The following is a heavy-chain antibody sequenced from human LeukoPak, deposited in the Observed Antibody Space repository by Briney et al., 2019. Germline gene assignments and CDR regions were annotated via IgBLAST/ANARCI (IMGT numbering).Heavy chain of an antibody. J-gene: IGHJ6*02. CDR1: GFTFSSYA. CDR3: AKVIGEYSSSRYRPYYYGMDV. V-gene: IGHV3-23*01. Sequence: GGSLRLSCAASGFTFSSYAMSWVRQAPGKGLEWVSAISGSGGSTYYADSVKGRFTISRDNSKNTLYLQMNSLRAEDTAVYYCAKVIGEYSSSRYRPYYYGMDVWGQGTTVTVSS. D-gene: IGHD6-13*01. CDR2: ISGSGGST.